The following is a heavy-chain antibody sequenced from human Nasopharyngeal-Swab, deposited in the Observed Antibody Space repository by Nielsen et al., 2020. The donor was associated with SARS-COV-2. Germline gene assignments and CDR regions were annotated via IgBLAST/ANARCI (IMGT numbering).Heavy chain of an antibody. V-gene: IGHV3-53*01. CDR3: ARQGLVGATGAFDI. J-gene: IGHJ3*02. CDR1: GFTVSTNY. CDR2: IYSGGST. D-gene: IGHD1-26*01. Sequence: GGSLRLSCAASGFTVSTNYMSWVRQAPGKGLEWVSVIYSGGSTFYADSVKGRFTISRDNSKNTLYLQMNSLRAEDTAVYYCARQGLVGATGAFDIWGQGTMVTVSS.